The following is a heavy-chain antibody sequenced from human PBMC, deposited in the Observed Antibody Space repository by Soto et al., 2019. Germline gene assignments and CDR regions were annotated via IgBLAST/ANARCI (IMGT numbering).Heavy chain of an antibody. CDR1: GDSVSGGYY. V-gene: IGHV4-31*03. CDR3: ARDRGSYGMDV. Sequence: QVQLQESGPGLVKPSQTLSLTCTVSGDSVSGGYYWRWVRQRPRKGLERIGYVSPIGTPYYSPSLNSRVSISIDTSKNQLSLEVRSVPAADTAVSYCARDRGSYGMDVWGQGTTVTVSS. CDR2: VSPIGTP. J-gene: IGHJ6*02.